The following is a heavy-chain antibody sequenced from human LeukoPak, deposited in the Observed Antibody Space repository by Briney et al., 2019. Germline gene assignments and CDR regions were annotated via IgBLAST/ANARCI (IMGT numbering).Heavy chain of an antibody. D-gene: IGHD1-26*01. Sequence: PSETLSLTCTVSGGSISSSSYYWGWIRQPPGKGLEWIGSIYYSGSTNYNPSLKSRVTISVDTSKNQFSLKPSSVTAADTAVYYCARGPVGATHFDYWGQGTLVTVSS. CDR2: IYYSGST. CDR3: ARGPVGATHFDY. CDR1: GGSISSSSYY. J-gene: IGHJ4*02. V-gene: IGHV4-39*07.